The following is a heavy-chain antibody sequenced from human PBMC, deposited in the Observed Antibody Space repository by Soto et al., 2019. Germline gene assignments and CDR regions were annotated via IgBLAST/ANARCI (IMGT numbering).Heavy chain of an antibody. CDR1: GFSLSTSGMC. CDR2: IDWDDDK. J-gene: IGHJ4*02. Sequence: GSGPTLVNPTQTLTLTCTFSGFSLSTSGMCVSWIRQPPGKALEWLALIDWDDDKYYSTSLKTRLTISKDTSKNQVVLTMTNMDPVDTATYYCARTPLASTTNYYDSSGYDYWGQGTLVTVSS. CDR3: ARTPLASTTNYYDSSGYDY. V-gene: IGHV2-70*01. D-gene: IGHD3-22*01.